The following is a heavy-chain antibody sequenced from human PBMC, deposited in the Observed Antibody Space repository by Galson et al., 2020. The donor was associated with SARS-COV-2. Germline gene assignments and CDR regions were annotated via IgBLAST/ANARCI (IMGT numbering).Heavy chain of an antibody. CDR1: GFSFTGSA. D-gene: IGHD5-12*01. V-gene: IGHV3-73*01. J-gene: IGHJ5*02. CDR3: TTLGYKSRTKGIDP. Sequence: GESMKISCAASGFSFTGSAIHWVRQASGKGLEWVGRVRSKTNNYAPDYAASVKGRFTIPRDDSRHTAYLQMNTLKTEDTAVYYCTTLGYKSRTKGIDPWGQGTPVIVSS. CDR2: VRSKTNNYAP.